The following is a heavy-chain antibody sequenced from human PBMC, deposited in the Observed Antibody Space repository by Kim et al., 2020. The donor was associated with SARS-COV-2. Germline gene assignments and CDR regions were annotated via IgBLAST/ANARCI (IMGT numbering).Heavy chain of an antibody. D-gene: IGHD5-12*01. CDR1: GFTFGDYA. Sequence: GGSLRLSCTASGFTFGDYAMSWFRQAPGKGLEWVGFIRSKAYGGTTEYAASVKGRFTISRDDSKSIAYLQMNSLKTEDTAVYYCTRLEMATPLEGHNDYWGQGTLVTVSS. CDR2: IRSKAYGGTT. CDR3: TRLEMATPLEGHNDY. J-gene: IGHJ4*02. V-gene: IGHV3-49*03.